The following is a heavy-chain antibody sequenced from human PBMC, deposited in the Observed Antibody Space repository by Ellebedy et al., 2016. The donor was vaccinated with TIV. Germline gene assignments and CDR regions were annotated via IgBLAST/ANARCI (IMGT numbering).Heavy chain of an antibody. CDR3: ATGIITMVRGVADY. J-gene: IGHJ4*02. CDR1: GYTLTELS. D-gene: IGHD3-10*01. CDR2: FDPEDGET. V-gene: IGHV1-24*01. Sequence: ASVKVSCKVSGYTLTELSMHWVRQAPGKGLEWMGGFDPEDGETIYAQKFQGRVTMTEDTSTDTAYMELSSLRSEDTAVYYCATGIITMVRGVADYWGQGTLVTVSS.